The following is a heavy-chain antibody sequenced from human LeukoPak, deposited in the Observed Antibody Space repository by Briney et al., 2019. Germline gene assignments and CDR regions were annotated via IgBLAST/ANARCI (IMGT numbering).Heavy chain of an antibody. CDR1: GGSISSYY. D-gene: IGHD4-17*01. CDR2: IYYSGST. V-gene: IGHV4-59*01. J-gene: IGHJ3*02. CDR3: ARVRGDYVAFDI. Sequence: PSETLSLTCTVSGGSISSYYWSWIRQPPGKGLEWIGYIYYSGSTNYNPSLKSRVTISVDTSKNQFSLKLSSVTAADTAVYYCARVRGDYVAFDIWGQGTMVTVSS.